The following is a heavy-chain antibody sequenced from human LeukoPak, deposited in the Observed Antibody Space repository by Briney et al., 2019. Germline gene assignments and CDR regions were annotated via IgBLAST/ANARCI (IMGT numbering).Heavy chain of an antibody. CDR2: IYYSGST. J-gene: IGHJ4*02. Sequence: SETLSLTCSVSGGSVSSYFWNWIRQPPGKGLEWLDYIYYSGSTNYNPSLKSRVTISVDTSKNQFSLRLSSVTAADTAVYYCARAPPRTTSTYYDILTGYVFDYWGQGTLVTVSS. V-gene: IGHV4-59*08. D-gene: IGHD3-9*01. CDR3: ARAPPRTTSTYYDILTGYVFDY. CDR1: GGSVSSYF.